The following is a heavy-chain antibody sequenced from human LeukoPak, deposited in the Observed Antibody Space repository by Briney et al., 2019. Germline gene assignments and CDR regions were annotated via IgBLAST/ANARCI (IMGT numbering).Heavy chain of an antibody. CDR1: GYTFTSYA. Sequence: ASVKVSCKASGYTFTSYAMNWVRQAPGQGLEWMGWINTNTGNPTYAQGFTGRFVFSLDTSVSTAYLQISSLKAEDTAVYYCARDLIAVANYNWFDPWGQGTLVTVPS. CDR3: ARDLIAVANYNWFDP. V-gene: IGHV7-4-1*02. D-gene: IGHD6-19*01. J-gene: IGHJ5*02. CDR2: INTNTGNP.